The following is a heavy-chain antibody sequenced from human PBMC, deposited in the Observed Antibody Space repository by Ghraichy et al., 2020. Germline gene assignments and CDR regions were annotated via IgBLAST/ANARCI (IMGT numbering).Heavy chain of an antibody. J-gene: IGHJ4*02. CDR1: GGSISSSSYY. Sequence: SETLSLTCTVSGGSISSSSYYWGWIRQPPGKGLEWIGSIYYSGSTYYNPSLKSRVTISVDTSKNQFSLKLSSVTAADTAVYYCARRRGRDGYNYPFDYWGQGTLVTVSS. D-gene: IGHD5-24*01. CDR2: IYYSGST. V-gene: IGHV4-39*01. CDR3: ARRRGRDGYNYPFDY.